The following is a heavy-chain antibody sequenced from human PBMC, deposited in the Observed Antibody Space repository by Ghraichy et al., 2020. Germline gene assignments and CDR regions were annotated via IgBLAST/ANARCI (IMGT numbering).Heavy chain of an antibody. Sequence: ASVKVSCKASGYTFTGYYMHWVRQAPGQGLEWMGWINPNSGGTNYAQKFQGRVTMTRDTSISTAYMELSRLRSDDTAVYYCARVYCSSTSCYTGVNYYYGMDVWGQGTTVTVSS. CDR2: INPNSGGT. CDR1: GYTFTGYY. V-gene: IGHV1-2*02. J-gene: IGHJ6*02. CDR3: ARVYCSSTSCYTGVNYYYGMDV. D-gene: IGHD2-2*02.